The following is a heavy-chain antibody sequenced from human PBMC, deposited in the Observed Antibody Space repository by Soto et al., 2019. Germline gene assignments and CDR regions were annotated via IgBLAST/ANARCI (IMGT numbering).Heavy chain of an antibody. CDR2: IWYDGSNK. CDR1: GFTFSSYG. Sequence: GGSLRLSCAASGFTFSSYGMHWVRQAPGKGLEWVAVIWYDGSNKYYADSVKGRFTISRDNSKNTLYLQMNSLRAEDTAVYYCARGAGTYDAFDIWGQGTMVPVSS. V-gene: IGHV3-33*01. D-gene: IGHD1-7*01. CDR3: ARGAGTYDAFDI. J-gene: IGHJ3*02.